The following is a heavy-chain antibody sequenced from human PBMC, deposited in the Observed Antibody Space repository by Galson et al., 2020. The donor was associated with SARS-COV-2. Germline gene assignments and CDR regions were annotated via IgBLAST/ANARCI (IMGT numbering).Heavy chain of an antibody. Sequence: SETLSLTCAVYGGSLSGYYWSWIRQPPGKGLEWIGAINHSGSTNYNPSLKSRVTISVDTSKNQFSLKLSSVTAADTAVYYCARGTALRYFDYYYYYYMDVWGKGTTVTVSS. CDR3: ARGTALRYFDYYYYYYMDV. CDR2: INHSGST. V-gene: IGHV4-34*01. D-gene: IGHD3-9*01. CDR1: GGSLSGYY. J-gene: IGHJ6*03.